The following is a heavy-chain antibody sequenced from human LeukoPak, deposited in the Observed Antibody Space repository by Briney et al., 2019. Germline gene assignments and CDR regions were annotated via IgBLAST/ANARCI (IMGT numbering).Heavy chain of an antibody. CDR3: AKDTYYDSSGYYYFDY. V-gene: IGHV3-9*01. J-gene: IGHJ4*02. CDR1: GFTFDDYA. D-gene: IGHD3-22*01. CDR2: ISWNSGSI. Sequence: GGSLRLSCAASGFTFDDYAMHWVRQAPGNGLEWVSGISWNSGSIGYADSVKGRFTISRDNAKNSLYLQMNSLRAEDTALYYCAKDTYYDSSGYYYFDYWGQGTLVTVSS.